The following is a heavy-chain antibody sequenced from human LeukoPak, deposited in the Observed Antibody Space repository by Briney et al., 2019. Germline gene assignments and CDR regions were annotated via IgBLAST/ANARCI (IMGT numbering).Heavy chain of an antibody. CDR1: GFTLNTYS. J-gene: IGHJ6*02. Sequence: PGGSLRLSCAASGFTLNTYSMNWVGEGPGKGVEGVSSISSTTSYTYYSDSVTGRFTISRDNAKLSLSLQINSLTAEDTAVYYCARDRSSSWYGYYYCMDVWGQGTTVTVPS. CDR3: ARDRSSSWYGYYYCMDV. V-gene: IGHV3-21*01. D-gene: IGHD6-13*01. CDR2: ISSTTSYT.